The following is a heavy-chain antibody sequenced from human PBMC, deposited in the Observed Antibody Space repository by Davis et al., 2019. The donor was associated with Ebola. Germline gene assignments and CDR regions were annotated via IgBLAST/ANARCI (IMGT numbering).Heavy chain of an antibody. CDR1: GYNFTGHY. V-gene: IGHV3-23*01. J-gene: IGHJ5*02. Sequence: SCKASGYNFTGHYMHWVRQAPGKGLEWVSAISGSGGSTYYADSAKGRFTNSRDNSKNTLYLQMNSLRAEDTAVYYCAKFPLIVVVPATWGQGTLVTVSS. CDR2: ISGSGGST. D-gene: IGHD2-2*01. CDR3: AKFPLIVVVPAT.